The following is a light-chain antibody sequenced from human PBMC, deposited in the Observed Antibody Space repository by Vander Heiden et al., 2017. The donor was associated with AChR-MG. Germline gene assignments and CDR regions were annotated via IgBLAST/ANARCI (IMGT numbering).Light chain of an antibody. CDR3: QQDDSTPIT. V-gene: IGKV4-1*01. CDR2: WAS. CDR1: QSILYSSSNKYF. J-gene: IGKJ3*01. Sequence: DIVMTQSPDSLAVSLGERATINCKSSQSILYSSSNKYFLAWYQQKPGQPPKLLIYWASTRESGVRDRFSGSGSGTDFTLTISSLQAEDVAVYYCQQDDSTPITFGHGTKVDIK.